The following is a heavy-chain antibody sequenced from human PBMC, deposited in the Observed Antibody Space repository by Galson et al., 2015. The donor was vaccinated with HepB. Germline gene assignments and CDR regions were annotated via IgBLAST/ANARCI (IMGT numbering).Heavy chain of an antibody. CDR3: ARGPKQWQAGYFDY. D-gene: IGHD6-19*01. CDR2: IYSGGST. Sequence: SLRLSCAASGFTVSSNYMSWVRQAPGKGLEWVSVIYSGGSTYYADSVKGRFTISRDNSKNTLYLQMNSLRAEDTAVYYCARGPKQWQAGYFDYWGQGTLVTVSS. V-gene: IGHV3-53*01. J-gene: IGHJ4*02. CDR1: GFTVSSNY.